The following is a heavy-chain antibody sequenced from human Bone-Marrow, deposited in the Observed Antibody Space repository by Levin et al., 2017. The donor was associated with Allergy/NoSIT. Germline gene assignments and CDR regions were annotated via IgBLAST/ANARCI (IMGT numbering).Heavy chain of an antibody. Sequence: GESLKISCKASGYTFTGYYMHWVRQAPGQGLEWMGWMNPNSGVTTLARKFQGRVTLTRDTSTTTAYMELSSLTSDDTAIYYCARDFYYYDTSGPLLDSWGQGTLVTVSS. D-gene: IGHD3-22*01. CDR1: GYTFTGYY. CDR2: MNPNSGVT. V-gene: IGHV1-2*02. J-gene: IGHJ4*02. CDR3: ARDFYYYDTSGPLLDS.